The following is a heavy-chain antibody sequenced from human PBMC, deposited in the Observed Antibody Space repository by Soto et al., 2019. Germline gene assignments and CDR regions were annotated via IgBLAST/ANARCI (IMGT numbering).Heavy chain of an antibody. Sequence: ASVKVSCKASGYTFTGYYMHWVRQAPGQGLEWMGWINPNSGGTNYAQKFQGRVTMTRDTSISTAYMELSRLRSDDTAVYYCAGDRAAAYYYYGMDVWGQGTTVTV. CDR2: INPNSGGT. CDR3: AGDRAAAYYYYGMDV. J-gene: IGHJ6*02. V-gene: IGHV1-2*02. D-gene: IGHD2-15*01. CDR1: GYTFTGYY.